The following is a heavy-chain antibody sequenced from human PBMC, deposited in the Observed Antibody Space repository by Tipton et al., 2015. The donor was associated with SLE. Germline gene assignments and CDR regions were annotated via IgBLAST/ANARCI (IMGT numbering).Heavy chain of an antibody. Sequence: QSGAEVKKPGSSVKVSCKASGGTFSSYAISWVRQAPGQGLEWMGWISAYNGNTNYAQKLQGRVTMTTDTSTSTAYMELRSLRSDDTAVYYCARDNGWGHSSWEGAFHDYWGQGTLVTVSS. CDR3: ARDNGWGHSSWEGAFHDY. CDR2: ISAYNGNT. V-gene: IGHV1-18*01. D-gene: IGHD6-13*01. J-gene: IGHJ4*02. CDR1: GGTFSSYA.